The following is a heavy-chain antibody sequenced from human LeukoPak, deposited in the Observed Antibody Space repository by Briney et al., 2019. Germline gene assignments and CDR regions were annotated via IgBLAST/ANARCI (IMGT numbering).Heavy chain of an antibody. CDR3: ARVGGHTYYDFWSGYFYGMDV. J-gene: IGHJ6*02. Sequence: NYNPSLKSRVTISVDTSKNQFSLKLSSVAAADTAVYYCARVGGHTYYDFWSGYFYGMDVWGQGTTVTVSS. D-gene: IGHD3-3*01. V-gene: IGHV4-59*01.